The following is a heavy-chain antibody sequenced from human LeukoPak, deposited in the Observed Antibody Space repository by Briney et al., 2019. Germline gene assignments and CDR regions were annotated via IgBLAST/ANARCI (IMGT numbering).Heavy chain of an antibody. V-gene: IGHV4-39*01. CDR3: ARHPIEGRADTSNWFEP. J-gene: IGHJ5*02. D-gene: IGHD5-18*01. CDR2: IYYSGST. CDR1: GGSISSSSYY. Sequence: PSETLSLTCTVSGGSISSSSYYWGWIRQPPGKGLEWIGSIYYSGSTYYNPSLKSRVTISVDTSKNQFSLKLSSVTAPDTAVYYCARHPIEGRADTSNWFEPWGQGTLVTVSS.